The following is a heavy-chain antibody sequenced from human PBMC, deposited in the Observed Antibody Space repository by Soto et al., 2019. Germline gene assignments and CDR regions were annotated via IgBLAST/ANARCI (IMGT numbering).Heavy chain of an antibody. CDR2: TYYRSKWYN. D-gene: IGHD3-22*01. J-gene: IGHJ6*02. CDR1: GDSVSSYNAA. V-gene: IGHV6-1*01. Sequence: SQNLSLTCAISGDSVSSYNAAWNWIRQSPSRGLEWLGRTYYRSKWYNDYAVSVRSRITINPDTSKNQFSLQLNSVTPEDTGVYYCARDGSITMIVVVHPGYGMDVWGQGTTVTVSS. CDR3: ARDGSITMIVVVHPGYGMDV.